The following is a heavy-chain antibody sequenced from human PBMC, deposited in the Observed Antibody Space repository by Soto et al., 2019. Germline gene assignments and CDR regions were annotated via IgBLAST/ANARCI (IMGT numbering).Heavy chain of an antibody. CDR2: MNAKSANT. CDR3: ARGYYDRSGYYPTDY. V-gene: IGHV1-8*01. CDR1: GYTFTDYD. J-gene: IGHJ4*02. D-gene: IGHD3-22*01. Sequence: ASVKVSCKTSGYTFTDYDIIWVRQATGQGLEWMGWMNAKSANTGYARKFQGRVTMTWDSSISTGYMEMSSLRSEDTAIYYCARGYYDRSGYYPTDYWGQGTLVTVAS.